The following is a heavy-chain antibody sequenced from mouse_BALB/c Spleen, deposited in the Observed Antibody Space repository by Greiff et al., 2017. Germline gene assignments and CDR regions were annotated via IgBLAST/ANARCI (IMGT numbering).Heavy chain of an antibody. Sequence: VKPQQPGAELVRPGASVKLSCKASGYTFTSYWINWVKQRPGQGLEWIGNIYPSDSYTNYNQKFKDKATLTVDKSSSTAYMQLSSPTSEDSAVYYCTRTGNYGAWFAYWGQGTLVTVSA. V-gene: IGHV1-69*02. CDR1: GYTFTSYW. J-gene: IGHJ3*01. CDR3: TRTGNYGAWFAY. CDR2: IYPSDSYT. D-gene: IGHD2-1*01.